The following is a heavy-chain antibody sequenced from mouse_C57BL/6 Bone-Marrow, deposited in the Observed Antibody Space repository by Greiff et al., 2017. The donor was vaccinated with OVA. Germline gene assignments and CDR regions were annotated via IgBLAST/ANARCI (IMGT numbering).Heavy chain of an antibody. J-gene: IGHJ3*01. CDR3: TVITRFAY. CDR2: IDPENGDT. Sequence: EVQLQQSGAELVRPGASVKLSCTASGFNIKDDYMHWVKQRPEQGLEWIGWIDPENGDTEYASKFQGKATITADTSSNTAYLQLSSLTSEDTAVYYCTVITRFAYWGQGTLVTVSA. D-gene: IGHD1-1*01. CDR1: GFNIKDDY. V-gene: IGHV14-4*01.